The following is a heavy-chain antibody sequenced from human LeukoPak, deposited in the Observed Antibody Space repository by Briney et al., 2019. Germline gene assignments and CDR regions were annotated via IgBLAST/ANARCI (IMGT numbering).Heavy chain of an antibody. J-gene: IGHJ6*03. Sequence: TSETLSLTCTVSGGSISSSSYYWGWIRQPPGKRLEWIGSIYYSGSTYYNPSLKSRVTISVDTSKNQFSLKLSSVTAADTAVYYCARQGYSYGAGYYYYMDVWGKGTTVTVSS. CDR2: IYYSGST. D-gene: IGHD5-18*01. CDR3: ARQGYSYGAGYYYYMDV. V-gene: IGHV4-39*01. CDR1: GGSISSSSYY.